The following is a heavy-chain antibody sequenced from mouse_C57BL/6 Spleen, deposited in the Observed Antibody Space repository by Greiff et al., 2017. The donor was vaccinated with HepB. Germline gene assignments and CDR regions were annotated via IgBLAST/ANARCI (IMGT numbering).Heavy chain of an antibody. CDR3: SPRYDGYLYFDV. V-gene: IGHV1-15*01. CDR1: GYTFTDYE. J-gene: IGHJ1*03. CDR2: IDPETGGT. Sequence: QVQLKESGAELVRPGASVTLSCKASGYTFTDYEMHWVKQTPVHGLEWIGAIDPETGGTDYNQKFKGKAILTADKSSSTAYMELRSLTSEDSAVYYCSPRYDGYLYFDVWGTGTTVTVSS. D-gene: IGHD2-3*01.